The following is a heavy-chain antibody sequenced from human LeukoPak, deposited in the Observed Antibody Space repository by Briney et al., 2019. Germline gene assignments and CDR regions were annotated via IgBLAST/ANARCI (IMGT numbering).Heavy chain of an antibody. J-gene: IGHJ4*02. D-gene: IGHD3-10*01. V-gene: IGHV3-53*04. CDR3: ASHKLLWFRESDR. CDR2: IYSGGST. Sequence: TGGSLRLSCAASGFTVSSNYMSWVRQAPGKGLEWVSVIYSGGSTYYADSVKGRFTISRHNSKNTLYLQMNSLRAEDTAVYYCASHKLLWFRESDRWGQGTLVTVSS. CDR1: GFTVSSNY.